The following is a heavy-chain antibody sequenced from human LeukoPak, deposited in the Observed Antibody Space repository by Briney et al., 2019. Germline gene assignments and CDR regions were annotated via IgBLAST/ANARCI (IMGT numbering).Heavy chain of an antibody. V-gene: IGHV3-23*01. CDR2: ISGSGGST. D-gene: IGHD3-10*01. CDR3: AKTVEYYYGSGSYYNW. CDR1: GFTFSSYA. Sequence: GGSLRLSCAASGFTFSSYAMSWVRQAPGKALEWVSAISGSGGSTYYADSVKGRFTISRDNSKNTLYLQMNSLRAEDTAVYYCAKTVEYYYGSGSYYNWWGQGTLVTVSS. J-gene: IGHJ4*02.